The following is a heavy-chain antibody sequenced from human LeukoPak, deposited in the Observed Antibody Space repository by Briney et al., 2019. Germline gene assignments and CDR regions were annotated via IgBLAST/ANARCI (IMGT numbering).Heavy chain of an antibody. Sequence: RASVKVSCKASGGTFSSYAISWVRQAPGQGLEWMGRIIPIFGIANYAQKFQGRVTITADKSTSTAYMELSSLRSEDTAVYYCAVSLLGLYYFDYWGQGTLVTVSS. D-gene: IGHD3/OR15-3a*01. V-gene: IGHV1-69*04. CDR2: IIPIFGIA. CDR3: AVSLLGLYYFDY. J-gene: IGHJ4*02. CDR1: GGTFSSYA.